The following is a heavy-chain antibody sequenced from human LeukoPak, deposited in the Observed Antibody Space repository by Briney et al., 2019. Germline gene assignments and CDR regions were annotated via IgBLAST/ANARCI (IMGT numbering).Heavy chain of an antibody. CDR1: GFTFSDYY. CDR3: ARRGVFDAFDI. CDR2: ISSGSSYT. Sequence: PGGSLRLSCAASGFTFSDYYMSWIRQAPGKGLEWVSYISSGSSYTNYADSVKGRFTISRDNAKNSLYLQMNSLRAGDTAVYYCARRGVFDAFDIWGQGTMVTVSS. J-gene: IGHJ3*02. V-gene: IGHV3-11*06. D-gene: IGHD3-10*01.